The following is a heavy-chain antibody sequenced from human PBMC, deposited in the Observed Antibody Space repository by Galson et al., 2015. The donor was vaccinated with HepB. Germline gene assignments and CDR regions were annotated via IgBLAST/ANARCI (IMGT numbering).Heavy chain of an antibody. CDR1: GFTFNSYA. Sequence: SLRLSCAASGFTFNSYAMTWVRQAPGKGLEWVAAIGGGGSTSYAESVKGRFTISRDNSKNMVFLQMYSLRAEDTAVYYCAKGDVWGSAALNYGMDVWGRGTTVTVSS. V-gene: IGHV3-23*01. J-gene: IGHJ6*02. CDR2: IGGGGST. CDR3: AKGDVWGSAALNYGMDV. D-gene: IGHD3-16*01.